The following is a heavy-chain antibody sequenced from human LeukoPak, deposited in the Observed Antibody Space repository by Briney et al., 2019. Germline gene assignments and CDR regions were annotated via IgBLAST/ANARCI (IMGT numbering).Heavy chain of an antibody. CDR3: ARGGHHQAGHGYYFSFDY. V-gene: IGHV3-30-3*01. Sequence: PGGSLRLSCAASGFTFSNYAIHWVRQAPGKGLEWVAVISYDGSTKNYADSVKGRFTISRDNSKNTLYLEMSSLRAEDTAVYYCARGGHHQAGHGYYFSFDYWGQGTLVIVSS. CDR1: GFTFSNYA. D-gene: IGHD3-22*01. CDR2: ISYDGSTK. J-gene: IGHJ4*02.